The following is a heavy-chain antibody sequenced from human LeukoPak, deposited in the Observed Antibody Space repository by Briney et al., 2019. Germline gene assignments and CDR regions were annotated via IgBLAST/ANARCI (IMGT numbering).Heavy chain of an antibody. CDR1: GFTFSSYA. CDR3: AREGWNYDDAFDI. CDR2: LSGSGGST. D-gene: IGHD1-7*01. V-gene: IGHV3-23*01. J-gene: IGHJ3*02. Sequence: GGSLRLSCAASGFTFSSYAMSWVRQAPGKGLEWVSALSGSGGSTYYADSVKGRFTISRDNAKNTLYLQMNSLRAEDTAVYYCAREGWNYDDAFDIWGQGTMVTVSS.